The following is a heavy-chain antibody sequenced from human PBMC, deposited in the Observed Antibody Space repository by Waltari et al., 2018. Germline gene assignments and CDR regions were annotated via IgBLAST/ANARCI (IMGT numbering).Heavy chain of an antibody. Sequence: QVQLVQSGAEVKKPGSSVKVSCKASGGTFSSYAISWVRQAPGQGLEWMGWIIPIFGTANYAQKFQGRVTITADESTSTAYMELSSLRSEDTAVYYCARDVRGVIIPYYYYGMDVWGQGTTVIVSS. CDR1: GGTFSSYA. CDR3: ARDVRGVIIPYYYYGMDV. V-gene: IGHV1-69*01. J-gene: IGHJ6*02. CDR2: IIPIFGTA. D-gene: IGHD3-10*02.